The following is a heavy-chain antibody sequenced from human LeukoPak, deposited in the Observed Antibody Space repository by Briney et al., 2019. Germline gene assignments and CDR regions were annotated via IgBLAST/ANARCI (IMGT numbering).Heavy chain of an antibody. J-gene: IGHJ6*03. D-gene: IGHD6-19*01. Sequence: PSETLSPTCTVSGGSISSYYWSWIRQPPGKGLEWIGYIYYSGSTNYNPSLKSRVTISVDTSKNQFSLKLSSVTAADTAVYYCARDKGYSSGWYPYYYYMDVWGKGTTVTVSS. CDR2: IYYSGST. V-gene: IGHV4-59*01. CDR1: GGSISSYY. CDR3: ARDKGYSSGWYPYYYYMDV.